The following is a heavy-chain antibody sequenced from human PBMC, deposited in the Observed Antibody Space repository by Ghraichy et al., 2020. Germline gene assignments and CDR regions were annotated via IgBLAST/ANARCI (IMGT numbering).Heavy chain of an antibody. D-gene: IGHD1-26*01. V-gene: IGHV4-39*01. J-gene: IGHJ4*02. CDR1: GGSISISGYY. Sequence: SQTLSLTCTVSGGSISISGYYWDWIRQPTGKGLEWIGNIYHTGRAAYNPSLKSRVTISVDTSKNQFSLKLSSVTAADTAFYYCARHMGAGSNFDSWGQGTLVTVSS. CDR2: IYHTGRA. CDR3: ARHMGAGSNFDS.